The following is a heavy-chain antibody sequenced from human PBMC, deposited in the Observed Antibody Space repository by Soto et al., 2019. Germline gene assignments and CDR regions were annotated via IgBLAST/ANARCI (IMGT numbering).Heavy chain of an antibody. V-gene: IGHV4-30-4*01. CDR2: ISYSGTT. Sequence: QVQLQESGPGLVKPSQTLSLTCTVSGASISSGPYYWSWIRQPPGKGLEWIGYISYSGTTYYNPSLKRRVTISVDTSQNQFSLKLSSVTAADAAVYYCARFRLENLRPRSNCFAPWGQGTLVTVSS. CDR3: ARFRLENLRPRSNCFAP. D-gene: IGHD1-1*01. J-gene: IGHJ5*02. CDR1: GASISSGPYY.